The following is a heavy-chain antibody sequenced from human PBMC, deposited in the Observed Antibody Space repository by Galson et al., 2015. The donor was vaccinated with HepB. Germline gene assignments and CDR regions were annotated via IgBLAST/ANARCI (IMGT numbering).Heavy chain of an antibody. Sequence: SLRLSCAASGFYFGSYAVSWVRQAPGKGLEWVGFISSDTYGGTTEYAASVKGRFTISRDDSKTIAYLQMNSLNTEDTGIYVCVRDQNVFCTGAICGLGFWGRGVQVAVSS. CDR3: VRDQNVFCTGAICGLGF. D-gene: IGHD2-8*02. CDR2: ISSDTYGGTT. CDR1: GFYFGSYA. V-gene: IGHV3-49*04. J-gene: IGHJ2*01.